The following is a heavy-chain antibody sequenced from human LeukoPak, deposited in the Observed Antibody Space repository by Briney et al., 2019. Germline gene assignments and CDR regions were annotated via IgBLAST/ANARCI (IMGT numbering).Heavy chain of an antibody. J-gene: IGHJ6*02. Sequence: ASVKVSCKASGYTFPSYGISWVRQAPGQGLEWMGWVSAYNGNTNYAQKLQGRVTMTADTSTSTAYMELRSLRSDDTAVYYCARVDREGFRTRNYGMDVWGQGTTVTVSS. CDR3: ARVDREGFRTRNYGMDV. D-gene: IGHD2-2*01. V-gene: IGHV1-18*01. CDR1: GYTFPSYG. CDR2: VSAYNGNT.